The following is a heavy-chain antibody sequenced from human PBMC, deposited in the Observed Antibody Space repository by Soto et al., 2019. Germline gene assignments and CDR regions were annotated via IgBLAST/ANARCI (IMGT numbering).Heavy chain of an antibody. CDR1: GGSFSGYY. V-gene: IGHV4-34*01. J-gene: IGHJ6*02. D-gene: IGHD3-10*01. Sequence: SENLSLTCAVYGGSFSGYYWSWIRQPPGKGLEWIGEINHSGSTNYNPSLKSRVTISVDTSKNQFSLKLSSVTAADTAVYYCARVTTMVRGARGYYYGMDVSRQGTSVT. CDR2: INHSGST. CDR3: ARVTTMVRGARGYYYGMDV.